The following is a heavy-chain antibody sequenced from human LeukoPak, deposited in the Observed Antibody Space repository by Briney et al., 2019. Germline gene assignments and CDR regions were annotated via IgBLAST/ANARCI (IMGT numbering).Heavy chain of an antibody. Sequence: SETLSLTCAVYGGSFSGYYWSWIRQPPGKGLEWIGEINHSGSTNYNPSLKSRVTISVDTSKNQFSLKLSSATAADTAVYYCARAARLVARAFDYWGQGTLVTVSS. J-gene: IGHJ4*02. CDR2: INHSGST. D-gene: IGHD6-6*01. CDR3: ARAARLVARAFDY. CDR1: GGSFSGYY. V-gene: IGHV4-34*01.